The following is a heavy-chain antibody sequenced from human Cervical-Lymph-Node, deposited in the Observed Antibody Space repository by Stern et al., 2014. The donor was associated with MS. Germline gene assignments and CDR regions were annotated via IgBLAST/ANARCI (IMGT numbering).Heavy chain of an antibody. V-gene: IGHV3-74*02. Sequence: EVQLVESGGGLLQPGGSLRLSCGASGFTFSTYWMHWVRQGPGKWLVWVSRINSGGSSTSYTDSVRGRFTISRDNAKNTVDLQMTSLRAEDTAVYYCARSSGASGDAMDVWGQGTTVTVSS. CDR1: GFTFSTYW. CDR2: INSGGSST. D-gene: IGHD2-15*01. CDR3: ARSSGASGDAMDV. J-gene: IGHJ6*02.